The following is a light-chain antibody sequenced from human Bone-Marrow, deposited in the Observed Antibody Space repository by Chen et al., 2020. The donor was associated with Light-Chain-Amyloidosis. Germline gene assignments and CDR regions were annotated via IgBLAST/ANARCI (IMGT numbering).Light chain of an antibody. CDR1: DIGSTS. CDR2: DDS. J-gene: IGLJ3*02. V-gene: IGLV3-21*02. CDR3: QVWDRSSDRPV. Sequence: SYVLTQPSSVSVTTGQTDTIACGGNDIGSTSVHWYQLTPGQAPLLVVYDDSDRPSGIPERLSGSNSGNTATLTISRVEAGDEADYYCQVWDRSSDRPVFGGGTKLTVL.